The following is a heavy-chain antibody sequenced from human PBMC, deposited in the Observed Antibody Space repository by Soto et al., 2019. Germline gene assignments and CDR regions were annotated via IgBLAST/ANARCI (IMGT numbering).Heavy chain of an antibody. Sequence: GGPLRLSCAASGFTFERFNMHWGRQAPWRGPEWVSCISASGGSIFYTETMKGRLTISRDNAKTSLYLHIDRLTAEATAGYYCASGADGRSSSWYFLGYWGQRT. V-gene: IGHV3-21*04. CDR1: GFTFERFN. D-gene: IGHD6-13*01. CDR2: ISASGGSI. CDR3: ASGADGRSSSWYFLGY. J-gene: IGHJ4*02.